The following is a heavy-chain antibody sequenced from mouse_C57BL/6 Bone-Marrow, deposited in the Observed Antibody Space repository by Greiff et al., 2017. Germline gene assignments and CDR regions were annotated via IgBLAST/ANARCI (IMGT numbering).Heavy chain of an antibody. CDR3: ARDYYGSSMVAY. CDR1: GYTFTSYW. V-gene: IGHV1-50*01. Sequence: VQLQQPGAELVKPGASVKLSCKASGYTFTSYWMQWVKQRPGQGLEWIGEIDPSDSYTNYNQKFKGKATLTVDTSSSTAYMQLSSLTSEDSAVYYCARDYYGSSMVAYWGQGTLVTVSA. D-gene: IGHD1-1*01. CDR2: IDPSDSYT. J-gene: IGHJ3*01.